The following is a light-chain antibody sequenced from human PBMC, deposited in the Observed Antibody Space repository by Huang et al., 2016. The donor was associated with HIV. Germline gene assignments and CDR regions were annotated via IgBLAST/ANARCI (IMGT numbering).Light chain of an antibody. CDR2: AVS. CDR3: QQSYSTPYT. J-gene: IGKJ2*01. V-gene: IGKV1-39*01. Sequence: DIQMTQSPSSLSASVGDRVIITCRASQAINTYLNLYHQKLGKAPTLLISAVSSLQSGVPSRFSGSGSGTDFTLTISSLQPEDFATYYCQQSYSTPYTFGQGTKVEI. CDR1: QAINTY.